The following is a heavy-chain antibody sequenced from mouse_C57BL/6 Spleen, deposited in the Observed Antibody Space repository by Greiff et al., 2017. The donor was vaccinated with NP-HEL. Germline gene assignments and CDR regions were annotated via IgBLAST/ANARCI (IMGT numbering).Heavy chain of an antibody. V-gene: IGHV1-55*01. CDR2: IYPGSGST. Sequence: QVQLQQPGAELVKPGASVKMSCKASGYTFTSYWITWVKQRPGQGLEWIGDIYPGSGSTNYNEKFKSKATLTVDTSSSTAYRQLSSLTSEDSAVYYCAREGKLRRAMDYWGQGTSVTVSS. CDR1: GYTFTSYW. J-gene: IGHJ4*01. D-gene: IGHD2-12*01. CDR3: AREGKLRRAMDY.